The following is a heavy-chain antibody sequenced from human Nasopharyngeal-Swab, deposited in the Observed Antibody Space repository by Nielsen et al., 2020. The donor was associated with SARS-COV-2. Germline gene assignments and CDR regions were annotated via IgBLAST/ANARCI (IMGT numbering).Heavy chain of an antibody. D-gene: IGHD3-22*01. V-gene: IGHV4-38-2*02. CDR2: IYHSGST. Sequence: SETLPLTCTVSGYSISSGYYPGSTRQPPRKGLEWIGRIYHSGSTYYNPSLKSRVTISVDTSKNQFSLKLSSVTAADTAVYYCARDTQTYYDSSGYQDYWGQGTLVTVSS. CDR1: GYSISSGYY. CDR3: ARDTQTYYDSSGYQDY. J-gene: IGHJ4*02.